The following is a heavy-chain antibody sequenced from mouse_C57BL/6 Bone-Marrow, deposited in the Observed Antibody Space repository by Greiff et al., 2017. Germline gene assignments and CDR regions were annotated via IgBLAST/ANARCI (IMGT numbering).Heavy chain of an antibody. Sequence: EVQVVESGGGLVQPGGSMKLSCAASGFTFSDAWMDWVRQSPEKGLEWVAEIRNKANNHATYYAESVKGRFTISRDDSKSSVYLQMNSLRAEDTGIYYCTPYRNYAMDYWGQGTSVTGSS. CDR3: TPYRNYAMDY. J-gene: IGHJ4*01. D-gene: IGHD2-14*01. CDR1: GFTFSDAW. V-gene: IGHV6-6*01. CDR2: IRNKANNHAT.